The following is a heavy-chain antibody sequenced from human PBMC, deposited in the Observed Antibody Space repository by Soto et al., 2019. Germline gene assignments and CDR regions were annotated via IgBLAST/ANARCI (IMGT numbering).Heavy chain of an antibody. J-gene: IGHJ6*02. CDR1: GYSSTSYW. D-gene: IGHD6-19*01. CDR2: IYPGDSDT. Sequence: GESLKISCKGSGYSSTSYWIGWVRQMPWKGLEWMGIIYPGDSDTRYSPSFQGQVTISADKSISTAYLQWSSLKASDTAMYYCARLPRINSSGRYYYYYGMDVWGQGTTVTVSS. V-gene: IGHV5-51*01. CDR3: ARLPRINSSGRYYYYYGMDV.